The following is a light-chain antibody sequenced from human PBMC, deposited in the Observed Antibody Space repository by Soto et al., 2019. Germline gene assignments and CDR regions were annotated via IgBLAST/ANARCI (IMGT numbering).Light chain of an antibody. CDR3: SSYTSSNIYG. CDR2: EAS. V-gene: IGLV2-14*01. J-gene: IGLJ1*01. CDR1: SSDVGGYKY. Sequence: QSALTQPASVSGSPGQSITISCTGASSDVGGYKYVSWYQQHPGKAPKLMIYEASNRPSGVSNRFSGSKSGNTASLTISGLQAEDEADYYCSSYTSSNIYGFGTGTKLTVL.